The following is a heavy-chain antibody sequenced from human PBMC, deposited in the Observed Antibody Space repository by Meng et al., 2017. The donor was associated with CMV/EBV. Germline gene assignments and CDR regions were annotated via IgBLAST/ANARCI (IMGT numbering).Heavy chain of an antibody. Sequence: SVFTFSNAWMNWVRQAPGKGLEWVGRIKSKTDGGTTDYAAPVKGRFTISRDDSKNTLYLQMNSLKTEDTAVYYCTTILLAVAGGFDYWGQGTLVTVSS. V-gene: IGHV3-15*07. J-gene: IGHJ4*02. CDR3: TTILLAVAGGFDY. CDR2: IKSKTDGGTT. D-gene: IGHD6-19*01. CDR1: VFTFSNAW.